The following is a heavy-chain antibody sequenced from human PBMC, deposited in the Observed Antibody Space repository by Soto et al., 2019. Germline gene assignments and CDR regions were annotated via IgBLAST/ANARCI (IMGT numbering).Heavy chain of an antibody. J-gene: IGHJ6*02. Sequence: PGGSLRLSCAASGFTFSSYAMHWVRQAPGKGLEWVAVISYDGSNKYYADSVKGRFTISRDNSKNTLYLQMNSLRAEDTAVYYCASQGRDGYQYDYYYGMDVWGQGTTVTVSS. CDR3: ASQGRDGYQYDYYYGMDV. CDR1: GFTFSSYA. V-gene: IGHV3-30-3*01. CDR2: ISYDGSNK. D-gene: IGHD5-12*01.